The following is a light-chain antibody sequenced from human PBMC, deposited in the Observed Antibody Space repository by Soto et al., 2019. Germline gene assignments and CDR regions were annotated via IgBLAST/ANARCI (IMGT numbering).Light chain of an antibody. CDR1: QSVSSGY. V-gene: IGKV3-15*01. CDR3: QQYNNWPFS. J-gene: IGKJ5*01. CDR2: GAS. Sequence: EIVLTQSPGTLSLSPGERATLSCRASQSVSSGYLAWYQQKPGQAPRLLIYGASTRATGVPARFSGTGSETDFTLTISGLQSEDSAVYFCQQYNNWPFSFGQGTRLEIK.